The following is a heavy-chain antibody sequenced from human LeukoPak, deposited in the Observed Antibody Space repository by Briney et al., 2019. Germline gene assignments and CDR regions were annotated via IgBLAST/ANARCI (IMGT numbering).Heavy chain of an antibody. CDR2: ISGSGGST. J-gene: IGHJ4*02. CDR1: GFTFSSYA. V-gene: IGHV3-23*01. CDR3: AKDRGIAVAGVRLDY. D-gene: IGHD6-19*01. Sequence: GGSLRLSCAASGFTFSSYAMSWVRQAPGKGLEWVSAISGSGGSTYYADSVKGRFTIPRDNSKNTLYLQMNSLRAEDTAVYYCAKDRGIAVAGVRLDYWGQGTLVTVSS.